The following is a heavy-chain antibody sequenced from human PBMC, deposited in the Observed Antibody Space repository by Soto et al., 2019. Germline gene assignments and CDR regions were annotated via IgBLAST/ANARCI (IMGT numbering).Heavy chain of an antibody. J-gene: IGHJ4*02. D-gene: IGHD3-9*01. V-gene: IGHV3-23*01. CDR1: GFTFSSYA. CDR3: AKDPFDYYDILTGYSEVDYFDY. Sequence: GGSLRLSCAASGFTFSSYAMSWVRQAPGKGLEWVSAISGSGGSTYYADSVKGRFTISRDNSKNTLYLQMNSLRAEDTAVYYCAKDPFDYYDILTGYSEVDYFDYWGQGTLVTVSS. CDR2: ISGSGGST.